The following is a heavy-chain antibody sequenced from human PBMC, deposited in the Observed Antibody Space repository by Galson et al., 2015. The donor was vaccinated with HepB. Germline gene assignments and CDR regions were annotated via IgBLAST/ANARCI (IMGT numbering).Heavy chain of an antibody. CDR2: INPSDAST. Sequence: SVKVSCKASGYTFTSYYMHWVRQAPGQGLEWMGIINPSDASTTYAQYFQGRVAMTRDTSTSTVYMELSSLRSEDTAVYYCTRGPSIYCSGGSCGGGYGYWGQGTLVTVSS. J-gene: IGHJ4*02. V-gene: IGHV1-46*01. D-gene: IGHD2-15*01. CDR1: GYTFTSYY. CDR3: TRGPSIYCSGGSCGGGYGY.